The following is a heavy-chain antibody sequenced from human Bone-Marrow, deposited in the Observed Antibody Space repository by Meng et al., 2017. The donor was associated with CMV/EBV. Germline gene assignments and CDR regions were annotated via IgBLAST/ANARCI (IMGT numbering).Heavy chain of an antibody. CDR2: IIPIFGIA. Sequence: SVKVSLKASGGTLSSYAISWVRQAPGQGLEWMGGIIPIFGIANYAQKFQGRVTITTDESTSTAFMELSSLRSDDTAVYYCARDRTGDGSSTSCYNYSYYYGMDVWGQGTTVTVSS. CDR3: ARDRTGDGSSTSCYNYSYYYGMDV. CDR1: GGTLSSYA. V-gene: IGHV1-69*05. D-gene: IGHD2-2*02. J-gene: IGHJ6*02.